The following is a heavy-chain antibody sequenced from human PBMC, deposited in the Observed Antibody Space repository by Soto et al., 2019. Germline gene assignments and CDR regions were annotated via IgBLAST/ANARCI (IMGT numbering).Heavy chain of an antibody. Sequence: GGSLRLSCAASGFTFRSYAMSWVRQAPGKGLEWVPGISGSGISTHYADSMKGRFTVSRDNSKNTLYLQMNSLRAEDIAVFNCAKEPVGPDWYFDLWGRGTLVTVSS. CDR2: ISGSGIST. J-gene: IGHJ2*01. V-gene: IGHV3-23*01. CDR1: GFTFRSYA. CDR3: AKEPVGPDWYFDL.